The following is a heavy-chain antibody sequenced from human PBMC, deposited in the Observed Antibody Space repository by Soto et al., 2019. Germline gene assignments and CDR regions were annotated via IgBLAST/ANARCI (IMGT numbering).Heavy chain of an antibody. V-gene: IGHV5-51*01. CDR1: GYSFTSYW. Sequence: GASVKVSCKGSGYSFTSYWIGWVRQMPGKGLEWMGIIYPGDSDTRYSPSFQGQVTISADKSISTAYLQWSSLKASDTAMYYCARPGPSCTNGVCYDNWFDPWGQGTLVTVSS. CDR3: ARPGPSCTNGVCYDNWFDP. CDR2: IYPGDSDT. J-gene: IGHJ5*02. D-gene: IGHD2-8*01.